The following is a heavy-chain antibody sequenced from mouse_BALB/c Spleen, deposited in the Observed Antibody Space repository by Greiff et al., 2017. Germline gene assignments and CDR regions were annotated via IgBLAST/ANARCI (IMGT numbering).Heavy chain of an antibody. D-gene: IGHD1-2*01. Sequence: VQLQQSGAELVRPGSSVKISCKASGYAFSSYWMNWVKQRPGQGLEWIGQIYPGDGDTNYNGKFKSKATLTVDKSSSTAYMQLSSLTSEDSAVYYCASPLIHYYGAWFAYWGQGTLVTVSA. V-gene: IGHV1-80*01. CDR2: IYPGDGDT. CDR1: GYAFSSYW. CDR3: ASPLIHYYGAWFAY. J-gene: IGHJ3*01.